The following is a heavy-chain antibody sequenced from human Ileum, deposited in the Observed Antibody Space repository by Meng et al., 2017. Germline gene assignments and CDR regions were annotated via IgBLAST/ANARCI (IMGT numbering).Heavy chain of an antibody. CDR3: AREPPAAAGTGADY. CDR1: GGSISRGGYY. CDR2: IYYSGTT. D-gene: IGHD6-13*01. V-gene: IGHV4-31*03. Sequence: QVQLQESGPGLVKPSQTLSLTCTVSGGSISRGGYYWIWIRQHPGKGLEWIGYIYYSGTTYYNPSLKSRVTISVDTSKNQFSLKLSSATAADTAVYYCAREPPAAAGTGADYWGQGTLVTVSS. J-gene: IGHJ4*02.